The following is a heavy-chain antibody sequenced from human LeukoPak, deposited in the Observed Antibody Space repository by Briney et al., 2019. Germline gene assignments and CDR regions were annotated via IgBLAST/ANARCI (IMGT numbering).Heavy chain of an antibody. Sequence: SETLSLTCTVSGGSISSYYWSWIRQPPGKGLEWIGYIYYSGSTNYNPSLKSRVTISVDTSKNQFSLKLSSVTAADTAVYYCARDDYGDLDALDYWGQGTLVTVSS. J-gene: IGHJ4*02. CDR3: ARDDYGDLDALDY. V-gene: IGHV4-59*12. D-gene: IGHD4-17*01. CDR1: GGSISSYY. CDR2: IYYSGST.